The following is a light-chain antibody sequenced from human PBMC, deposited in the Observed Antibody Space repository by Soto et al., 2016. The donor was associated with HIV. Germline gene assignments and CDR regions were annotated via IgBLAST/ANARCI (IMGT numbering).Light chain of an antibody. CDR3: QQYDILPYT. Sequence: DIQMTQSPSSLSASVGDRVTVTCRASQDINNYLAWFQQKPGKAPKSLIYDASILETGVPSRFSGSGSGTDFTFTISSLQPEDIATYYCQQYDILPYTFGQGTKLEIK. J-gene: IGKJ2*01. CDR2: DAS. CDR1: QDINNY. V-gene: IGKV1-33*01.